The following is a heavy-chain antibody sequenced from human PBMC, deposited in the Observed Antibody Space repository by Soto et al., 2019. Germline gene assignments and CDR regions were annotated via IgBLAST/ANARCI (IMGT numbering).Heavy chain of an antibody. Sequence: SGPTLVNPTQTLTLTCTFSGFSLRTSGLGVGWIRQPPGKAPEWLALIYWNDDKRYSPSLKSRLTITKDTSKNQVVLTMTDMDPVDTGTYYCAQRLGSRGSFDYWGQGSLVTVSS. CDR1: GFSLRTSGLG. V-gene: IGHV2-5*01. J-gene: IGHJ4*02. D-gene: IGHD6-25*01. CDR3: AQRLGSRGSFDY. CDR2: IYWNDDK.